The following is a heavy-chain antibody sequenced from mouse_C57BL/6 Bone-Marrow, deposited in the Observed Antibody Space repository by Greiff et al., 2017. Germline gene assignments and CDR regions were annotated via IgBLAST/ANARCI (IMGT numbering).Heavy chain of an antibody. J-gene: IGHJ2*01. CDR1: GYTFTSYW. CDR2: IHPNSGST. V-gene: IGHV1-64*01. D-gene: IGHD1-1*01. Sequence: VQLQQPGAELVKPGASVKLSCKASGYTFTSYWMHWVKQRPGQGLEWIGMIHPNSGSTNYNEKFKSKATLTVDKSSSTAYMQLSSLTSEDSAVYYCARSLAYGEYFDYWGQGTTLTVSS. CDR3: ARSLAYGEYFDY.